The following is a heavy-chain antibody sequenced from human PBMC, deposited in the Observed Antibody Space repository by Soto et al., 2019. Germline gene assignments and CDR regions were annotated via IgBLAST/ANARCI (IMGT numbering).Heavy chain of an antibody. J-gene: IGHJ5*02. D-gene: IGHD6-19*01. CDR1: GLSITDSEMG. V-gene: IGHV2-26*01. Sequence: QVTLKESGAVLVKPTETLTLRCTVSGLSITDSEMGVSWIRQPPGQPLEWLAHIDSSGEKSYRTFLKSRLAISKDTSKSQIVLTMTIMDPADTATYYSARRHLAVAVSPWFDPWGQGIPVTVSS. CDR3: ARRHLAVAVSPWFDP. CDR2: IDSSGEK.